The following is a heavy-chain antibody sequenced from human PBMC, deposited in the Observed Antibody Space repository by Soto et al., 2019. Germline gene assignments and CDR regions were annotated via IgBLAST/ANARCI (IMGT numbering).Heavy chain of an antibody. Sequence: SETLSLTCTVSGGSISSYYWSWIRQPPGKGLEWIGYIYYSGSTNYNPSLKSRVTISVDTSKNQFSLKLSSVTAADTAVYYCARTYYYDCSGYPDAFDIWGQGTMVTVSS. CDR3: ARTYYYDCSGYPDAFDI. J-gene: IGHJ3*02. V-gene: IGHV4-59*08. CDR1: GGSISSYY. D-gene: IGHD3-22*01. CDR2: IYYSGST.